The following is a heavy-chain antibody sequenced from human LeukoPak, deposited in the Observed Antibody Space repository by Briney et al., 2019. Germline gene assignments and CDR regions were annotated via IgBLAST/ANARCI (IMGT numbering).Heavy chain of an antibody. CDR3: ARDHDLPLGGMDV. J-gene: IGHJ6*02. CDR1: GGSISSGDYY. D-gene: IGHD1-1*01. CDR2: IYYSGST. Sequence: PSETLSLTCTVSGGSISSGDYYWSWIRQPPGKGLEWIGYIYYSGSTYYNPSLKSRVTISVDTSKDQFSLKLGSVTAADTAVYYCARDHDLPLGGMDVWGQGTTVTVSS. V-gene: IGHV4-30-4*01.